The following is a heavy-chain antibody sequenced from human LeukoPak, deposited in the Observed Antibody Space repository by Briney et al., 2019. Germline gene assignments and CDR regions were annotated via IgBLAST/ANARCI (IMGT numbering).Heavy chain of an antibody. CDR1: GFTFGDYA. V-gene: IGHV3-49*04. J-gene: IGHJ4*02. D-gene: IGHD3-22*01. Sequence: GGSLRLSCTASGFTFGDYAMSWVRQAPGKGLEWVGFIRSKAYGGTTEYAASVKGRFTISRDDSKSIAYLQMNSLKTEDTAVYYCTRAGVVVVISFDYWGQGTLVTVSS. CDR2: IRSKAYGGTT. CDR3: TRAGVVVVISFDY.